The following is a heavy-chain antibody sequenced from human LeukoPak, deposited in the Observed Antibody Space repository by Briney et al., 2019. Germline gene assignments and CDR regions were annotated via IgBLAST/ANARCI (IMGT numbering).Heavy chain of an antibody. CDR1: GYRFTSYY. D-gene: IGHD6-13*01. CDR2: INASGGST. J-gene: IGHJ5*02. CDR3: ARDLIAAAGTTWFDP. Sequence: ASVKVSCKASGYRFTSYYMHWVRQAPGQGLEWMGIINASGGSTTYAQKFQGRVTMTRDTSTSTVYMELSSLRSEDTAVYYCARDLIAAAGTTWFDPWGQGTPVTVSS. V-gene: IGHV1-46*01.